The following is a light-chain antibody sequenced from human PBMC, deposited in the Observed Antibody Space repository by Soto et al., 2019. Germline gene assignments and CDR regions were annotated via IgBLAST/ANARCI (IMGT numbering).Light chain of an antibody. CDR3: QQRSNWPPET. Sequence: EIVLTQSPATLSLSPGERATLSCGASQSVSNSYLAWYQQKPGLAPRLLIYDASSGATGIPDRFSGSGSGTDFTLTISRLEPEDFAVYYCQQRSNWPPETFGGGTKVEIK. J-gene: IGKJ4*01. CDR2: DAS. V-gene: IGKV3D-20*02. CDR1: QSVSNSY.